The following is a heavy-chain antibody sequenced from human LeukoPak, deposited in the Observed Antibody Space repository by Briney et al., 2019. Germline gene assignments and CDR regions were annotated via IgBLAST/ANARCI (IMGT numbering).Heavy chain of an antibody. Sequence: TGGSLRLSCAASGFTFSSYAMSWVRQAPGKGLEWVSAISGSGGSTYYADSVKGRFTISRGNSKNTLYLQMNSLRAEDTAVYYCAKTYYDFWSGVDYWGQGTLVTVSS. CDR3: AKTYYDFWSGVDY. CDR1: GFTFSSYA. J-gene: IGHJ4*02. CDR2: ISGSGGST. D-gene: IGHD3-3*01. V-gene: IGHV3-23*01.